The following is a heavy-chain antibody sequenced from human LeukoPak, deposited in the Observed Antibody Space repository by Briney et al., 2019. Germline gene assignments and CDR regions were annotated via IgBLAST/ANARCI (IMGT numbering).Heavy chain of an antibody. Sequence: GGSLRLSCAASGFTVSSNYMSWVRQAPGKGLEWVSVIYSGGTTYYADSVKDRFTISRDSSKNTLYLQMNSLRAEDTAVYYCARDGDSSGFFDYWGQGTLVTVSS. CDR3: ARDGDSSGFFDY. CDR1: GFTVSSNY. CDR2: IYSGGTT. D-gene: IGHD6-19*01. J-gene: IGHJ4*02. V-gene: IGHV3-66*01.